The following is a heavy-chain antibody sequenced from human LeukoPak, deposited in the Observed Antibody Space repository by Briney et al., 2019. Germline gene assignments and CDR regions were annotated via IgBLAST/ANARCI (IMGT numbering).Heavy chain of an antibody. CDR2: IKQDGSEK. Sequence: GGSLRLSCAASGFTFSSYWMSWVRQAPGKGLEWVANIKQDGSEKYYVDSVKGRFTISRDNAKNSLYLQMNSLRAEDTAVYYCARDSISIVVVVAATPGPFGYWGQGTLVTVSS. J-gene: IGHJ4*02. CDR1: GFTFSSYW. V-gene: IGHV3-7*01. CDR3: ARDSISIVVVVAATPGPFGY. D-gene: IGHD2-15*01.